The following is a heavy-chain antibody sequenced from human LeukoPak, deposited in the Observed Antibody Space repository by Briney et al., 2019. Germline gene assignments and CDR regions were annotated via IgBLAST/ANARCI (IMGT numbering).Heavy chain of an antibody. V-gene: IGHV3-23*01. D-gene: IGHD3-22*01. CDR3: AKDRGGDYGYFGWFDS. Sequence: ETLSLTCAVYGGSFSGYYWNWIRQPPGKGLEWVSSISSRGDNIDYADSVKGRFTTSRGKFTNTLYLQVNSLRVDDTAAYYCAKDRGGDYGYFGWFDSWGQGTQVTVSS. CDR1: GGSFSGYY. J-gene: IGHJ5*01. CDR2: ISSRGDNI.